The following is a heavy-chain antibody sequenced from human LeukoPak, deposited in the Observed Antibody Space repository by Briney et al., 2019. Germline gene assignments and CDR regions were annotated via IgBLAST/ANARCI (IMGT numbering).Heavy chain of an antibody. J-gene: IGHJ5*02. V-gene: IGHV3-53*01. CDR3: AKLPDIVVVPAAAWFDP. CDR1: GFTVSSNY. CDR2: IYSGGST. D-gene: IGHD2-2*01. Sequence: GGSLRPSCAASGFTVSSNYTSWVRQAPGKGLEWVSVIYSGGSTYYADSVKGRFTISRDNSKNTLYLQMNSLRAEDTAVYYCAKLPDIVVVPAAAWFDPWGQGTLVTVSS.